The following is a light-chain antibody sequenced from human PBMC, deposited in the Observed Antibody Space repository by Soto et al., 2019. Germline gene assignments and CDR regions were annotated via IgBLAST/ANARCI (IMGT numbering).Light chain of an antibody. CDR3: TSYTKSNTLVV. Sequence: QSALTQPASVSGSPGQSITISCTGTSSDVGGYKFVSWYQQHPGKAPKLMIYEVSNRPSGVSNRFSGSKSGNTASLTISGLQAEDEADYYCTSYTKSNTLVVFGGGTKLTVL. J-gene: IGLJ2*01. CDR1: SSDVGGYKF. V-gene: IGLV2-14*01. CDR2: EVS.